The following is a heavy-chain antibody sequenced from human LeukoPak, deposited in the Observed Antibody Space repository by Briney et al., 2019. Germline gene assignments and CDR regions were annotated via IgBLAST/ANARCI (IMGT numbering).Heavy chain of an antibody. CDR2: IKTDGRST. V-gene: IGHV3-74*01. D-gene: IGHD6-19*01. CDR1: GFTFSDYW. CDR3: ARGRIGGWTDY. Sequence: PGGSLRLSCAASGFTFSDYWMHWVRQAPGKGLVWVSRIKTDGRSTNYADSVKGRFAISRDNAKNTLYLQMNSLRAEDTAVCYCARGRIGGWTDYWGQGTLVTVSS. J-gene: IGHJ4*02.